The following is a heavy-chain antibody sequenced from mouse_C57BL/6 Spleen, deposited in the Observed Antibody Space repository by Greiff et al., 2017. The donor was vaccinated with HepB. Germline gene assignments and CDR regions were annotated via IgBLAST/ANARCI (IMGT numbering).Heavy chain of an antibody. V-gene: IGHV5-4*01. D-gene: IGHD2-4*01. CDR2: ISDGGSYT. CDR1: GFTFSSYA. CDR3: ASHYDYSYYFDY. Sequence: EVQLVESGGGLVKPGGSLKLSCAASGFTFSSYAMSWVRQTPEKRLEWVATISDGGSYTYYPDNVKGRFTISRDNAKNNLYLQMSHLKSEDTAMYYCASHYDYSYYFDYWGQGTTLTVSS. J-gene: IGHJ2*01.